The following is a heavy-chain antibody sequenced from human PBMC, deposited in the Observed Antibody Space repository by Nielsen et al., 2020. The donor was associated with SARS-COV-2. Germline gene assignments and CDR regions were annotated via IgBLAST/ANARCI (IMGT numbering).Heavy chain of an antibody. D-gene: IGHD4-23*01. Sequence: SETLSLTCTVSGGSISSSSYYWGWIRQPPGKGLEWIGSIYYSGSTYYNPSLKSRVTISVDTSKNQFSLKLSSVTAADTAVYYCARDLYGGNSGDFDYWGQGTLVTVSS. CDR2: IYYSGST. CDR1: GGSISSSSYY. V-gene: IGHV4-39*07. CDR3: ARDLYGGNSGDFDY. J-gene: IGHJ4*02.